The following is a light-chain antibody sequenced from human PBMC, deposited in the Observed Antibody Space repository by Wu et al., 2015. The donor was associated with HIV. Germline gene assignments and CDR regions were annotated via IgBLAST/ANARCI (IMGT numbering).Light chain of an antibody. CDR3: QQYGRSLWT. CDR1: QSVTSSY. V-gene: IGKV3-20*01. J-gene: IGKJ1*01. CDR2: GTS. Sequence: EIVLTQSPGTLSLSPGERATLSCRASQSVTSSYLGWYQQKPGQAPRLLIYGTSIRATGIPDRFIGSGSGTDFTLTISRLEPEDFAVYYCQQYGRSLWTFGQGTKVEIK.